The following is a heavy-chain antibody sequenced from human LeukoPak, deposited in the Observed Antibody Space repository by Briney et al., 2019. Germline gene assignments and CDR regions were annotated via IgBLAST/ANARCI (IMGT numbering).Heavy chain of an antibody. V-gene: IGHV3-30-3*01. CDR1: GFAFSSYA. D-gene: IGHD6-19*01. CDR3: ASEIGYSSG. Sequence: PGRSLRLSCAASGFAFSSYAMHWVRQAPGKGLEWVAVISYHGGNKYYADSVKGRFTISRDNPKNTLYLQMDSLRPEDTAVYYCASEIGYSSGWGQGTLVTVSS. J-gene: IGHJ4*02. CDR2: ISYHGGNK.